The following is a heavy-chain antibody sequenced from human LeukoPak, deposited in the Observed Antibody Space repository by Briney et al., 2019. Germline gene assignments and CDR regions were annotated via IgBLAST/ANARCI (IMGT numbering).Heavy chain of an antibody. J-gene: IGHJ4*02. Sequence: PGGSLRLSCAASGFTFSSNWMHWVRQAPGKGLVWVSRIKGDGSSTSYADSVKGRFTISRDNAKNTLFLQMNSLRAEDTAVYYCAKVSPPDSGSYYYDYWGQGTLVTVSS. CDR2: IKGDGSST. CDR1: GFTFSSNW. V-gene: IGHV3-74*01. D-gene: IGHD1-26*01. CDR3: AKVSPPDSGSYYYDY.